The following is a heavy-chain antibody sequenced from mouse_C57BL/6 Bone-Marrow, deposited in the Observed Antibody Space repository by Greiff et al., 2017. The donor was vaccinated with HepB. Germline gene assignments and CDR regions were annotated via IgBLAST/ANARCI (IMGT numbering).Heavy chain of an antibody. Sequence: VQLKESGPELVKPGASVKMSCKASGYTFTDYNMHWVKQSHGKSLEWIGYINPNNGGTSYNQKFKGKATLTVNKSSSTAYMERRSLTAEDSAVYYCAPRGYGISHWGQGTTLTVSS. J-gene: IGHJ2*01. CDR3: APRGYGISH. CDR1: GYTFTDYN. CDR2: INPNNGGT. D-gene: IGHD1-1*01. V-gene: IGHV1-22*01.